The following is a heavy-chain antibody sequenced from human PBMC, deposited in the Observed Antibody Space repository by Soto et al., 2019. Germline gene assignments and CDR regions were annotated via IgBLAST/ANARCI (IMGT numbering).Heavy chain of an antibody. CDR2: ISTSTGNT. CDR1: GYTFTTFG. V-gene: IGHV1-18*04. Sequence: QVQLVQSGGEVKKPGASVKVYCKASGYTFTTFGITWVRQAPGQGLEWMGWISTSTGNTNNAQKLKGRVTLTTDTSIRTPQMVLRSLTSQDTATHHCARSLRVIVRTKSTLDYCGQGILV. J-gene: IGHJ4*02. CDR3: ARSLRVIVRTKSTLDY. D-gene: IGHD3-22*01.